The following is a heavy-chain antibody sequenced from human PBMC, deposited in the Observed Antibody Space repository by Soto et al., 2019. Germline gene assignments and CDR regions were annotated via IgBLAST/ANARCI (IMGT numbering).Heavy chain of an antibody. D-gene: IGHD5-18*01. CDR2: SSSSSSTI. CDR3: ASGGGYGYESSNDY. Sequence: EVQLVESGGGLVQPGGSLRLSCAASGFTFSSYSMNWVRQAPGKGLEWVSYSSSSSSTIYYADSVKGRFTISRENAKNSLYLQMDSLRDEDTAVYDCASGGGYGYESSNDYWGQGTLVTVSS. V-gene: IGHV3-48*02. CDR1: GFTFSSYS. J-gene: IGHJ4*02.